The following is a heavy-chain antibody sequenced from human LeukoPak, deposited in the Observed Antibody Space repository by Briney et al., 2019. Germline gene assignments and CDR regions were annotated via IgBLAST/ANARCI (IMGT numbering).Heavy chain of an antibody. D-gene: IGHD5-24*01. CDR2: INHSGST. CDR3: ARVVNGDCYNWRVPMKSNWFDP. V-gene: IGHV4-34*01. CDR1: GGSFSGYY. Sequence: PSETLSLTCAVYGGSFSGYYWSWIRQPPGKGLEWIGEINHSGSTNYDPSLKSRVTISVDTSKNQFSLKLSSVTAADTAVYYCARVVNGDCYNWRVPMKSNWFDPWGQGTLVAVSS. J-gene: IGHJ5*02.